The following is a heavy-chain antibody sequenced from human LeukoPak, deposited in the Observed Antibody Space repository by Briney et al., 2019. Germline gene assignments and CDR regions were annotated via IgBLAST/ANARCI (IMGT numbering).Heavy chain of an antibody. J-gene: IGHJ4*02. D-gene: IGHD2-15*01. CDR1: GFTFSTYG. CDR2: IGGSGVST. Sequence: GGSLRLSCAAAGFTFSTYGMTWVRQAPGKGLEWVSAIGGSGVSTYYADSVKGRFTISRDNSKNTLYLQMNSLRAEDTAVYYYAKSGLNRFDYWGQGTLVIVSS. V-gene: IGHV3-23*01. CDR3: AKSGLNRFDY.